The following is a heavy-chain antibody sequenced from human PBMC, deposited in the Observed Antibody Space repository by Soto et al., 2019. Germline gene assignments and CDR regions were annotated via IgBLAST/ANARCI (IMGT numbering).Heavy chain of an antibody. CDR2: ISGSGGST. CDR3: APHRSAAVGRPYFDY. D-gene: IGHD1-1*01. Sequence: GGSLRLSCAASGSTFSSYAMIWVRQAPGKGLEWVSAISGSGGSTYYADSVKGRFTISRDNSKNTLYLQMNSLRAEDTAVYYCAPHRSAAVGRPYFDYWGQGTLVTVSS. CDR1: GSTFSSYA. J-gene: IGHJ4*02. V-gene: IGHV3-23*01.